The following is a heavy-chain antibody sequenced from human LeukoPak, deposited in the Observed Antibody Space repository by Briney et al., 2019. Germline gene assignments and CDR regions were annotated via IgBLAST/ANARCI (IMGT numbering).Heavy chain of an antibody. D-gene: IGHD2-2*02. J-gene: IGHJ4*02. CDR1: GYTXTSYG. CDR2: ISAYNGNT. V-gene: IGHV1-18*01. Sequence: ASXXVSXKAXGYTXTSYGIXXVRQAPGQGLEWMGXISAYNGNTNYAQKLQGRVTMTTDTSTSTAYMELRSLRSDDTAVYYCARVSGCSSTSCYIGGGRNDYWGQGTLVTVSS. CDR3: ARVSGCSSTSCYIGGGRNDY.